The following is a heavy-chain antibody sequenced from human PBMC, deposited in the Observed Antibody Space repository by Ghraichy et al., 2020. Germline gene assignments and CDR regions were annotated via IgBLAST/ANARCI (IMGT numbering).Heavy chain of an antibody. CDR1: GGSVSSGSDY. J-gene: IGHJ3*02. D-gene: IGHD2-21*02. Sequence: SQTLSLTCTVSGGSVSSGSDYWSWIRKPPGKGLEWIGYIYYSGSTNYNPSLKGRGTISVDTSKNQFYLKLRPVTAADTAVFYCSRGVVTAILAGNAFDNWGQGTMGTVSS. CDR3: SRGVVTAILAGNAFDN. CDR2: IYYSGST. V-gene: IGHV4-61*01.